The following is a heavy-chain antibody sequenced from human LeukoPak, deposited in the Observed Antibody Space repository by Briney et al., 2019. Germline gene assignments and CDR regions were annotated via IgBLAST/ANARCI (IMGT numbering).Heavy chain of an antibody. J-gene: IGHJ6*03. V-gene: IGHV4-34*01. D-gene: IGHD3-22*01. CDR2: INHSGST. CDR1: GGSFSGYY. CDR3: ARGYDSSGYIYYYYYTDV. Sequence: SSETLSLTCAVYGGSFSGYYWSWIRQPPGKGLEWIGEINHSGSTNYNPSLKSRVTISVDTSKNQFSLKLSSVTAADTAVYYCARGYDSSGYIYYYYYTDVWGKGTTVTVSS.